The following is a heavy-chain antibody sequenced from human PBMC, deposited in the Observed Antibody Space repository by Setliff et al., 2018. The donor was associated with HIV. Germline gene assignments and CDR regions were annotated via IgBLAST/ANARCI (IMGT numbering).Heavy chain of an antibody. CDR2: TYYRSRWSN. Sequence: TLSLTCAISGDSVPSNTAAWNWIRQSPSRGLEWLGRTYYRSRWSNDYAVSVKSRITINPDTSKNQFSLQLNSVTPEDTAVYFCARGGDWDYNYYMDVWDKGTTVTVSS. CDR1: GDSVPSNTAA. D-gene: IGHD3-16*01. CDR3: ARGGDWDYNYYMDV. V-gene: IGHV6-1*01. J-gene: IGHJ6*03.